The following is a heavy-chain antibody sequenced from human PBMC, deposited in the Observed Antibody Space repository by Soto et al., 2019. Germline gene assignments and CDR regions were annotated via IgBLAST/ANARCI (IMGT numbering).Heavy chain of an antibody. CDR3: ARDQYSYGYGLKYYGMDV. CDR2: IYYSGST. Sequence: SETLSLTCTVSGGSISSYYWSWIRQPPGKGLEWIGYIYYSGSTKYNPSLKSRVTISVDTSKNQFSLKLSSVTAADTAVYYCARDQYSYGYGLKYYGMDVWGQGTTVTV. J-gene: IGHJ6*02. CDR1: GGSISSYY. D-gene: IGHD5-18*01. V-gene: IGHV4-59*01.